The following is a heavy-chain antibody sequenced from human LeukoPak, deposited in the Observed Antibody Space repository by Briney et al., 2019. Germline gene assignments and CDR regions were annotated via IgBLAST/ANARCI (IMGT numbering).Heavy chain of an antibody. CDR2: ISSGSSSI. V-gene: IGHV3-48*02. D-gene: IGHD3-22*01. Sequence: GGSLRLSCVVSGFTFSSYSMNWVRQAPGKGLEWVSYISSGSSSIYYADSVKGRLTISRDNAKNSLYLQMNSLRDEDTAVYYCARDRGSGYYSYYFDYWGQGTLVTVSS. J-gene: IGHJ4*02. CDR1: GFTFSSYS. CDR3: ARDRGSGYYSYYFDY.